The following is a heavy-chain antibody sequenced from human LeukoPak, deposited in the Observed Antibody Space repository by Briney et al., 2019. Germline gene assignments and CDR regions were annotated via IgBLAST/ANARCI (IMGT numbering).Heavy chain of an antibody. CDR2: INPSGGST. V-gene: IGHV1-46*01. CDR1: GYTFTSYY. J-gene: IGHJ3*02. D-gene: IGHD3-9*01. CDR3: ARDLDAYYDILTGGDAFDI. Sequence: ASVKVSCKASGYTFTSYYMHWVRQAPGQGLEWMGIINPSGGSTSYAQKLQGRVTMTTDTSTSTAYMELRSLRSDDTAVYYCARDLDAYYDILTGGDAFDIWGQGTMVTVSS.